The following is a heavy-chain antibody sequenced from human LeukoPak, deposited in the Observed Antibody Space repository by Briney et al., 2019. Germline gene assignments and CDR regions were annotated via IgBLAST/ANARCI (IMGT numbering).Heavy chain of an antibody. CDR1: GGSIRSGGYS. D-gene: IGHD3-10*01. V-gene: IGHV4-30-4*07. Sequence: SQTLSLTCAVSGGSIRSGGYSWSWIRQPPGKGLEWIGYIYYSGSTYYNPSLKSRVTISVDTSKNQFSLRLRSVTAADTAVYYCARVGRRSLDYWGQGTLVTVSS. CDR2: IYYSGST. CDR3: ARVGRRSLDY. J-gene: IGHJ4*02.